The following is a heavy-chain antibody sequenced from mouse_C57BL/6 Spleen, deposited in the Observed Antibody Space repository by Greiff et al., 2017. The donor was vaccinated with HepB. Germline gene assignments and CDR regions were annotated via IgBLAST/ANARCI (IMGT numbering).Heavy chain of an antibody. Sequence: VQLKQSGPELVKPGASVKIPCKASGYTFTDYNMDWVKQSHGKSLEWIGDINPNNGGTIYNPKFKGKATLTVDNSSSTAYMELRSLTSEDTAVYCGARRPGAWYFDVWGTGTTVTVSS. CDR2: INPNNGGT. J-gene: IGHJ1*03. CDR3: ARRPGAWYFDV. CDR1: GYTFTDYN. V-gene: IGHV1-18*01.